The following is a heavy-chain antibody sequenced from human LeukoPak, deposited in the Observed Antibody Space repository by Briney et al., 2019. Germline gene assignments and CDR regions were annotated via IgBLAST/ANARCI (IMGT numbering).Heavy chain of an antibody. Sequence: GGSLRLSCTTSGFTFGVYAMSWVRQAPGKGLEWVAFIRTKAFGGTTLYAASVKGRFTISRDDSKSTAYLQLSSLKTEDTAMYYCARVVSHDFWSGHYPRWFDSWGQGTLVPVSS. CDR3: ARVVSHDFWSGHYPRWFDS. V-gene: IGHV3-49*04. CDR1: GFTFGVYA. J-gene: IGHJ5*01. D-gene: IGHD3-3*01. CDR2: IRTKAFGGTT.